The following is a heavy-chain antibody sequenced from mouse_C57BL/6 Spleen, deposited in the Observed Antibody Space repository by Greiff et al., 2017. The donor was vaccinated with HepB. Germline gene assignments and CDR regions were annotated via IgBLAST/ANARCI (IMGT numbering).Heavy chain of an antibody. Sequence: VQLQQPGAELVRPGTSVKLSCKASGYTFTSYWMHWVKQRPGQGLEWIGVIDPSDSYTNYNQKFKGKATLTVDTSSSTAYMQLSSLTSEDSAVYYCARARNYEDYYAMDYWGQGTSVTVSS. CDR3: ARARNYEDYYAMDY. CDR2: IDPSDSYT. D-gene: IGHD2-1*01. V-gene: IGHV1-59*01. CDR1: GYTFTSYW. J-gene: IGHJ4*01.